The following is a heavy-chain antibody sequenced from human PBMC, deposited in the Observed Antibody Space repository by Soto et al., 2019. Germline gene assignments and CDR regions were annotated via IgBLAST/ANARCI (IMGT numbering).Heavy chain of an antibody. J-gene: IGHJ4*02. Sequence: GASVKVSCKFSGYALTELSMHWVRQAPGKGLEWMGGFDPEDGETIYAQKFQGRVTMTEDTSTDTAYMELSSLRSEDTAVYYCATDLYDSSGYKTPSFDYWGQGTLVTVSS. CDR1: GYALTELS. D-gene: IGHD3-22*01. V-gene: IGHV1-24*01. CDR2: FDPEDGET. CDR3: ATDLYDSSGYKTPSFDY.